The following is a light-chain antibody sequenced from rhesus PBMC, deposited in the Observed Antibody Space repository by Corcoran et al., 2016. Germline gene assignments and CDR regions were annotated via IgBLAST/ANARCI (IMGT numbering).Light chain of an antibody. CDR3: QQYNSLIT. J-gene: IGKJ3*01. Sequence: DIQMTQSPSSVSASVGDRVTIPCRASQGISSYLAWYQQKPGKAPKLLIYYATTLQSGGPSRFSGSGSGTEFTLTISSLQPEDFATYYCQQYNSLITFGPGTKLDIK. CDR1: QGISSY. CDR2: YAT. V-gene: IGKV1-25*01.